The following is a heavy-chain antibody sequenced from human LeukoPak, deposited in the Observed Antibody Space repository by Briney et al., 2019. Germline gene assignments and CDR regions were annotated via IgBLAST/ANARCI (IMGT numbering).Heavy chain of an antibody. CDR1: GHSISSFF. D-gene: IGHD1-1*01. V-gene: IGHV4-59*01. J-gene: IGHJ4*02. CDR2: MHYSGDY. CDR3: ARDLELERNRWNYFES. Sequence: SETLSLTCTVSGHSISSFFWSWVRQPPGKGLEWVGSMHYSGDYNYNPSLRSRASLSIDTSKQQFSLRLSSVTAADTAVYYCARDLELERNRWNYFESWGQGALVTVSS.